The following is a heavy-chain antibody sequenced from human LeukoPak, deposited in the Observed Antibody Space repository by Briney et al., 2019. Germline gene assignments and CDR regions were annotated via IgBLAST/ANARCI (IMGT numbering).Heavy chain of an antibody. D-gene: IGHD3-10*01. Sequence: DSVKVSCKASGYSFTGYYMHWVRHAPGQGIGWEGWIKPNIGGTTYTKKFQDRVTTTRDTSISTAYMELSRLRSDDTAVYYCARVSAYYYGSGSPDDFVYWGQGSLVTVSS. CDR2: IKPNIGGT. CDR1: GYSFTGYY. CDR3: ARVSAYYYGSGSPDDFVY. V-gene: IGHV1-2*02. J-gene: IGHJ4*02.